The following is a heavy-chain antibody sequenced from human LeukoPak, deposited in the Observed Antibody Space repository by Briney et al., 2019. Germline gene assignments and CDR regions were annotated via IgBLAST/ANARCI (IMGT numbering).Heavy chain of an antibody. V-gene: IGHV3-23*01. D-gene: IGHD6-19*01. CDR1: GFSFGNYG. J-gene: IGHJ4*02. CDR2: IATGGAT. Sequence: GGSLRLSCAASGFSFGNYGMNWVRQAPGKVLEWVSTIATGGATYYADSVKGRFAISKDNSLKTVSLQMNTLRGEDTAVYYCTKTGPGSGWSRYYFDFWGPGTRVSVSS. CDR3: TKTGPGSGWSRYYFDF.